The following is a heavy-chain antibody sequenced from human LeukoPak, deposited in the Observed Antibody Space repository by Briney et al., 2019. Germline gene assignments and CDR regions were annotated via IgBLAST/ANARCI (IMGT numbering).Heavy chain of an antibody. CDR2: IYYSGST. Sequence: SETLSLTCTVSGGSISRSSYYWGWIRQPPGKGLEWIGSIYYSGSTYYNPSLKSRVTISVDTSKNQFSLKLSSVTAADTAVYYCARDLTWIRSNYYYMDVWGKGTTVTVSS. D-gene: IGHD3-16*01. V-gene: IGHV4-39*07. J-gene: IGHJ6*03. CDR3: ARDLTWIRSNYYYMDV. CDR1: GGSISRSSYY.